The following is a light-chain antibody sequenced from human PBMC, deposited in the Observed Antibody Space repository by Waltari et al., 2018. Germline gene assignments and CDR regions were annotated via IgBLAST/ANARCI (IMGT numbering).Light chain of an antibody. CDR1: GSDY. CDR3: CSFEDTWV. CDR2: DIS. Sequence: QSALTQPHSVSGSAGQSVTISCTGTGSDYVSWYQQHPGKAPKLLIYDISKRPSGVPARFSGSKSGTSASLTVSVLLAEDAADYYCCSFEDTWVFGGGTKLTVL. J-gene: IGLJ3*02. V-gene: IGLV2-11*01.